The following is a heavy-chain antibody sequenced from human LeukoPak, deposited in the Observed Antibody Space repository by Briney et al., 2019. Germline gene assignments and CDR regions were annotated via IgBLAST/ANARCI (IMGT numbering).Heavy chain of an antibody. V-gene: IGHV4-31*03. CDR2: IYYSGST. J-gene: IGHJ4*02. CDR1: GGSISSGGYY. Sequence: SQTLSLTCTASGGSISSGGYYWSWIRQHPGKGLEWIGYIYYSGSTYYNPFLKSRVTISVDTSKNQFSLKLSSVTAADTAVYYCARVRAKCFDYWGQGTLVTVSS. CDR3: ARVRAKCFDY.